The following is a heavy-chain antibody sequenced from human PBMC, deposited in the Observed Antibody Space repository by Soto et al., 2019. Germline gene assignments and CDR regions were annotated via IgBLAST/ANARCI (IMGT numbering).Heavy chain of an antibody. CDR1: GFTFSSYA. CDR3: ARDHAPTIY. Sequence: QVQLVESGGGVVQPGRSLRLSCAASGFTFSSYAMHWVRQAPGKGLEWVAVISYDGSNKYYADSVKGRFTISRDNSKNTLYLQMNSLRAEDTSVYYCARDHAPTIYWGQVTLVTVSS. V-gene: IGHV3-30-3*01. CDR2: ISYDGSNK. J-gene: IGHJ4*02.